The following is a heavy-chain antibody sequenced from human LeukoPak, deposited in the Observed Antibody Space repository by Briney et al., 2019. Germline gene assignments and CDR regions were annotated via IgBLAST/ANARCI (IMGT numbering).Heavy chain of an antibody. Sequence: AGGSLRLSCAASGFTFSSYSMNWVRQAPGKGLEWVSSISSGSSYIYYADSVKGRFTISRDNAKNSLYLQMNSLRAEDTAVYYCASKQWLGSWGQGTLVTVSS. V-gene: IGHV3-21*01. CDR1: GFTFSSYS. D-gene: IGHD6-19*01. CDR3: ASKQWLGS. J-gene: IGHJ4*02. CDR2: ISSGSSYI.